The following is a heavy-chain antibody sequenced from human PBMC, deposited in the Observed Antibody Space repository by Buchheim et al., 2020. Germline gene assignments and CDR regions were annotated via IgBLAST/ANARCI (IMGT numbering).Heavy chain of an antibody. J-gene: IGHJ4*02. CDR1: GSTFSSYV. CDR2: IIPVVGTP. Sequence: QVHLVQSGPEVKTPGSSVKVSCKASGSTFSSYVFSWVRQAPGQGLEWMGRIIPVVGTPHYAQKFQGRVTINADRSTTTAHMELHSLKSEDTAVYYCARTEFSGYALVYWGQGTL. CDR3: ARTEFSGYALVY. V-gene: IGHV1-69*08. D-gene: IGHD5-12*01.